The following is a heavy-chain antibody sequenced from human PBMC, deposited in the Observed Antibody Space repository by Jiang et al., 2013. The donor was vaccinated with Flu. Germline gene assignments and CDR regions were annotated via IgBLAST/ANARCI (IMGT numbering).Heavy chain of an antibody. V-gene: IGHV4-38-2*01. J-gene: IGHJ4*02. Sequence: LLKPSETLSLTCDVSDYSISRNNYWGWIRQSPGMGLEWIGSIFHNYATYYSPTLESRVTLSIDTSKNQFSLTVRSVNAADTAVYYCARGYIMARYGFDYWGQGIPVTVSS. CDR2: IFHNYAT. CDR3: ARGYIMARYGFDY. D-gene: IGHD2-8*01. CDR1: DYSISRNNY.